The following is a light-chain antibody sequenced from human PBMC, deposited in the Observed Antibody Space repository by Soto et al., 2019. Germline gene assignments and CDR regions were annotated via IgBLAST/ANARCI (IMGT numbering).Light chain of an antibody. CDR3: SSYAGSNV. Sequence: QSVLTQPGSVSGSPGQSITISCTGTSSDIGGYNYVSWYQQHPGKAPKLMIYEVTNRPSGVSTRFSGSKSGNTASLTISGLQAEDDADYYCSSYAGSNVFGTGTQLTVL. V-gene: IGLV2-14*01. J-gene: IGLJ1*01. CDR1: SSDIGGYNY. CDR2: EVT.